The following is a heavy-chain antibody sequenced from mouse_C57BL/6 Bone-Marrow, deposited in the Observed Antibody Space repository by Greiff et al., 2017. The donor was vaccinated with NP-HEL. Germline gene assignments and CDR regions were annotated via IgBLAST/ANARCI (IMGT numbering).Heavy chain of an antibody. CDR3: ARWGVIAAVVPFAY. Sequence: VQLQQSGAELMKPGASVKLSCKATGYTFTGYWIEWVKQRPGHGLEWIGEILPGSGSTNYNEKFKGKATLTADTSSNTAYVQLSSLTTEDSAIYYCARWGVIAAVVPFAYWGQGTLVTVSA. V-gene: IGHV1-9*01. CDR1: GYTFTGYW. CDR2: ILPGSGST. D-gene: IGHD1-1*01. J-gene: IGHJ3*01.